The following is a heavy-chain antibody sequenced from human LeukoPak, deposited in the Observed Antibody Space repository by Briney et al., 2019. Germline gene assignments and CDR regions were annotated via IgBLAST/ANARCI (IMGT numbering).Heavy chain of an antibody. D-gene: IGHD3-10*01. CDR1: GFTFSSYG. V-gene: IGHV3-23*01. J-gene: IGHJ4*02. Sequence: GGSLRLSCAASGFTFSSYGMSWVRQAPGKGLEWVSAISGSGGSTYYADSVKGRFTISRDNSKNTLYLQMNSLRAEDTAVYYCAKPIQGLTMVRGFWGQGTLVAVSS. CDR3: AKPIQGLTMVRGF. CDR2: ISGSGGST.